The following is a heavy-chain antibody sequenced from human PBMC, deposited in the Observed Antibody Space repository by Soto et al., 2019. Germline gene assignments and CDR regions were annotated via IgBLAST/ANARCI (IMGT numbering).Heavy chain of an antibody. CDR2: IYYSGST. Sequence: SDTLSLTCTVSGGSIRRYYWSRIRQPPGKGLEWIGYIYYSGSTNYNPSLKSRVTISVDTSKNQFSLKLSSVTAADTAVYYCARDEGYSGYDWGVAFDIWGQGTMVT. D-gene: IGHD5-12*01. V-gene: IGHV4-59*01. CDR3: ARDEGYSGYDWGVAFDI. J-gene: IGHJ3*02. CDR1: GGSIRRYY.